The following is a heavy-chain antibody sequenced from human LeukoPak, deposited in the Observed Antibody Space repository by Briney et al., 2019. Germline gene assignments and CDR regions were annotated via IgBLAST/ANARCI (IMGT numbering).Heavy chain of an antibody. J-gene: IGHJ4*02. CDR3: AKDQVATTRKAVDY. D-gene: IGHD5-12*01. V-gene: IGHV3-23*01. Sequence: GGSLRLSCVVSGFRFSDYWMYWVRKAPGKGLEWVSAISGSGGSTYYADSVKGRFTISRDNSKNTLYLQMNSLRAEDTALYYCAKDQVATTRKAVDYWGQGTLVTVSS. CDR1: GFRFSDYW. CDR2: ISGSGGST.